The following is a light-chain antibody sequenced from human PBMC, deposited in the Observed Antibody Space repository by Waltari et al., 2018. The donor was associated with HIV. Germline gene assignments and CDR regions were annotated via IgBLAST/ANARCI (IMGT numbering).Light chain of an antibody. CDR3: SSYTTRSTWV. CDR2: EVS. V-gene: IGLV2-18*02. Sequence: QSALTQPPSVSGSPGQSVTISCTETSSDFSRYDRVSWYQQSPGIAPKLMIYEVSNRPSGVPDRFSGSKSGNTASLTISRLQPEDEADYYCSSYTTRSTWVFGGGTKVTVL. J-gene: IGLJ2*01. CDR1: SSDFSRYDR.